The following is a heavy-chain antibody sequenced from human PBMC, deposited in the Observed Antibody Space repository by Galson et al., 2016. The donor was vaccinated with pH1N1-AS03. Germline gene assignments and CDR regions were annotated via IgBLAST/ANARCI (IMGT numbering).Heavy chain of an antibody. J-gene: IGHJ4*02. D-gene: IGHD2-2*01. Sequence: SLRLSCAASGFTFNHYAMHWVRQAPGKGLEWVAFMSYDESHQYYGDSVKGRFSISRDNSKNTLYLQMNSLRAEDTAVYYCAITSGGRAAHDYWGQGTLVTVSS. CDR3: AITSGGRAAHDY. CDR2: MSYDESHQ. V-gene: IGHV3-30*14. CDR1: GFTFNHYA.